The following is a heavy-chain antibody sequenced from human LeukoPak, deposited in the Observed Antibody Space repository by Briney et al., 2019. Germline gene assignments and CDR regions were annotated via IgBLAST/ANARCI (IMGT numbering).Heavy chain of an antibody. CDR2: ISSNGGST. Sequence: GGSLRLSCSASGFXFSSYAIDWVRQAPGKGLEYVSGISSNGGSTYYADSVKGRFTISRDNSKNTVYLQMSSLRAEDTAVYYCVKAIVGATFDSWGQGTLVTVSS. J-gene: IGHJ4*02. CDR1: GFXFSSYA. CDR3: VKAIVGATFDS. D-gene: IGHD1-26*01. V-gene: IGHV3-64D*06.